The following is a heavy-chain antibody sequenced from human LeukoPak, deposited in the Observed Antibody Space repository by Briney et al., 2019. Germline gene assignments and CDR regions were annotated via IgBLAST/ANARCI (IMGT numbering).Heavy chain of an antibody. CDR3: ATGSSYYYDSSGYNHLDY. CDR2: ISWNSGSI. D-gene: IGHD3-22*01. V-gene: IGHV3-9*01. Sequence: GGSLRLSCAASGFTFDDYAMHWVRQAPGKGLEWVSGISWNSGSIGYADSVKGRFTISRDNSKNTLYLQMTSLRAEDTAVYYCATGSSYYYDSSGYNHLDYWGQGTLVTVSS. CDR1: GFTFDDYA. J-gene: IGHJ4*02.